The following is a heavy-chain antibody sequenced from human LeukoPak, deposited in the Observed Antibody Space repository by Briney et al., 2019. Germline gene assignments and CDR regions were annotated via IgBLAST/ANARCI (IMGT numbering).Heavy chain of an antibody. CDR2: IRYDGSNK. Sequence: GGSLRLSCAASGFTFSSYGMHWVRKAPGKGLEWVAFIRYDGSNKYYADSVKGRFTISRDNSKNTLYLQMNSLRAEDTAVYYCAKDRPDCSSTSCQEGNWFDPWGQGTLVTVSS. D-gene: IGHD2-2*01. CDR1: GFTFSSYG. J-gene: IGHJ5*02. V-gene: IGHV3-30*02. CDR3: AKDRPDCSSTSCQEGNWFDP.